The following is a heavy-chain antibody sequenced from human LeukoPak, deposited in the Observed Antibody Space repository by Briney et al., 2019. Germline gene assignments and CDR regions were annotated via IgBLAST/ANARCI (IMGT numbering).Heavy chain of an antibody. CDR1: GGYISSSSYY. Sequence: SETLSLTCTVSGGYISSSSYYWGWIRQPPGKGLEWIGSIYYSGSTYYNPSLKSRVTISVDTSKNQFSLKLSSVTAADTAVYYCARVSNDKQHLDYWGQGTLVTVSS. V-gene: IGHV4-39*07. J-gene: IGHJ4*02. CDR2: IYYSGST. CDR3: ARVSNDKQHLDY. D-gene: IGHD6-13*01.